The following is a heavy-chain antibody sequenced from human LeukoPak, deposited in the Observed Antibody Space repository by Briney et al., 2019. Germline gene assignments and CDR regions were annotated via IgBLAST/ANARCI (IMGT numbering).Heavy chain of an antibody. Sequence: PGGSLRLSCTASEFAFSHYGMHWVRQAPGKGLEWVTFIRFDGSNTYYGDSVKGRFTISRDNAKRTLYLQMNSLRPEDTAVYYCAKGLPFDGSTYFDDWGQGSLVTVSS. D-gene: IGHD3-22*01. CDR3: AKGLPFDGSTYFDD. J-gene: IGHJ4*02. CDR1: EFAFSHYG. V-gene: IGHV3-30*02. CDR2: IRFDGSNT.